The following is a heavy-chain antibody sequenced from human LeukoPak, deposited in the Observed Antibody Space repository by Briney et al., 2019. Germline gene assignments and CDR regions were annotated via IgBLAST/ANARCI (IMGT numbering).Heavy chain of an antibody. D-gene: IGHD4-17*01. CDR3: AKGREVKEYGDYVGY. J-gene: IGHJ4*02. Sequence: GRSLRLSYLASGFSFSDNGMHWARQAPGKGLEWVAVISDDGGNMFHADSVKGRFTISRDNSKNTLYLQMNSLRAEDTAIYYCAKGREVKEYGDYVGYWGQGTLVTVSS. V-gene: IGHV3-30*18. CDR2: ISDDGGNM. CDR1: GFSFSDNG.